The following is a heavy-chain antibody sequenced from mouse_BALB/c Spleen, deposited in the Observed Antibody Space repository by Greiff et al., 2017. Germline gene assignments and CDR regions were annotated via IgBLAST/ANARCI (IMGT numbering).Heavy chain of an antibody. CDR3: ARQGPYGNSPFAY. D-gene: IGHD2-1*01. CDR2: INSNGGST. CDR1: GFTFSSYY. Sequence: EVQGVESGGGLVKLGGSLKLSCAASGFTFSSYYMSWVRQTPEKRLELVAAINSNGGSTYYPDTVKGRFTISRDNAKNTLYLQMSSLKSEDTALYYCARQGPYGNSPFAYWGQGTLVTVSA. J-gene: IGHJ3*01. V-gene: IGHV5-6-2*01.